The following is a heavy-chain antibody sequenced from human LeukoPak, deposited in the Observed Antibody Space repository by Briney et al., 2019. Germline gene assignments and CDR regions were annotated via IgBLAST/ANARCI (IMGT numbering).Heavy chain of an antibody. CDR3: ARELTTSLNWFDP. D-gene: IGHD1/OR15-1a*01. V-gene: IGHV3-21*01. Sequence: PGGSLRLSCAASGFTFSSYSMTWVRQAPGKGLEWVSSISSSSSYIYYADSVKGRFTISRDNAKNSLYLQMNSLRAEDTAVYYCARELTTSLNWFDPWGQGTLVTVSS. CDR2: ISSSSSYI. J-gene: IGHJ5*02. CDR1: GFTFSSYS.